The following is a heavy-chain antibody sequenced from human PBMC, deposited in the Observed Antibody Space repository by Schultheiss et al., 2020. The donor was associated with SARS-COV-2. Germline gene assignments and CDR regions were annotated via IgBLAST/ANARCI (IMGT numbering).Heavy chain of an antibody. Sequence: SETLSLTCTVSGGSISSYYWGWIRQPPGKGLEWIGRIYTSGSTNYNPSLKSRVTMSVDTSKNQFSLKLSSVTAEDTAVYYCARENYDSSGYYYTHYYYYYGMDVWGQGTTVTVSS. CDR2: IYTSGST. CDR1: GGSISSYY. V-gene: IGHV4-4*07. J-gene: IGHJ6*02. D-gene: IGHD3-22*01. CDR3: ARENYDSSGYYYTHYYYYYGMDV.